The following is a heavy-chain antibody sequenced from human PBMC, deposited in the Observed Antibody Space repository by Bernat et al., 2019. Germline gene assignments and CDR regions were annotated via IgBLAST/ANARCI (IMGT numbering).Heavy chain of an antibody. V-gene: IGHV4-39*01. J-gene: IGHJ4*02. D-gene: IGHD6-19*01. Sequence: QLQLQESGPGLLKPSETLSLTCTVSGGSISSSSYYWGWIRQPPGKGLEWIGSIYYSGSTYYNPSLKSRVTISVDTSKDQYYLKLSSVTDADTAENYCARWAGAGGGDWGQGTLVTDSS. CDR1: GGSISSSSYY. CDR2: IYYSGST. CDR3: ARWAGAGGGD.